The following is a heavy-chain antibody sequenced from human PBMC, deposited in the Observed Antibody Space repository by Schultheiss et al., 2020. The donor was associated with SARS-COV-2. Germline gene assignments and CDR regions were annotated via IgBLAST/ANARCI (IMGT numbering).Heavy chain of an antibody. J-gene: IGHJ4*02. V-gene: IGHV1-18*01. CDR2: ISAYNGNT. Sequence: ASVKVSCKASGYTFTSYGISWVRQAPGQGLEWMGWISAYNGNTNYAQKLQGRVTMTTDTSTSTAYMELRSLRSDDTAVYYCATTGPIAAQLVPTSSYWGQGTLVTVSS. CDR1: GYTFTSYG. CDR3: ATTGPIAAQLVPTSSY. D-gene: IGHD6-6*01.